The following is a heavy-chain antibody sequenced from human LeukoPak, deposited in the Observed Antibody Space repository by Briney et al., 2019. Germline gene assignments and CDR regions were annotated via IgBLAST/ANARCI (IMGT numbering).Heavy chain of an antibody. CDR3: ARAPLRRLWLLDY. V-gene: IGHV3-30-3*01. D-gene: IGHD5-18*01. CDR2: ISYDGSNK. Sequence: GGSLRLSCAASGFTFSSYAMHWVRQAPGKGLEWVAVISYDGSNKYYADSVKGRFTISRDNSKNTLYLQMNSLRAEDTAVYYCARAPLRRLWLLDYWGQGTLVTVSS. J-gene: IGHJ4*02. CDR1: GFTFSSYA.